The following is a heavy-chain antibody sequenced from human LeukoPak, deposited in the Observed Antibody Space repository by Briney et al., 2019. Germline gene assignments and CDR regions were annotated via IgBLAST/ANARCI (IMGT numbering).Heavy chain of an antibody. J-gene: IGHJ3*02. D-gene: IGHD2-2*01. Sequence: SETLSLTCTVSGGSISDYYWSWIRQPPGKGLEWIGYIYYSGSTNYTPSLKSRVTISINTSKNQFSLRLSSVTAADTAVYYCAGATSREAFDIWRQGTRVTVSS. CDR2: IYYSGST. CDR3: AGATSREAFDI. CDR1: GGSISDYY. V-gene: IGHV4-59*01.